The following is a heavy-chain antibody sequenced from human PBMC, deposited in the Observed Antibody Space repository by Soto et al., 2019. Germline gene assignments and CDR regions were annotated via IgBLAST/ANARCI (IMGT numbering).Heavy chain of an antibody. CDR2: MSYSRST. V-gene: IGHV4-39*01. J-gene: IGHJ4*02. D-gene: IGHD7-27*01. CDR3: ASQLRPTNWGGGYFDD. CDR1: GGSISSNNYY. Sequence: SETLSLTCFVSGGSISSNNYYWGWIRQPPGKGLEWIGSMSYSRSTYYNPSLKSRVTISVDTSKNQFSLKLTSVTAADTAVYYCASQLRPTNWGGGYFDDWGQGPRVTVSS.